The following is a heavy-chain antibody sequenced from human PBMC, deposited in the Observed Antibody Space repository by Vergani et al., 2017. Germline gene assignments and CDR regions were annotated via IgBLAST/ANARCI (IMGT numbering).Heavy chain of an antibody. CDR1: GLPFSSHA. J-gene: IGHJ4*02. D-gene: IGHD3-16*01. CDR2: IKNTGDST. Sequence: EVQLLQSEGAVVQPGGSLRFSFVAFGLPFSSHALSWCRKGHGKGLEWFSRIKNTGDSTPYADSVKGRFTISRDNAKNALYWQMNSLRVEDTAVYYCGGGCDNYNWGQGTLVTVSS. V-gene: IGHV3-23*01. CDR3: GGGCDNYN.